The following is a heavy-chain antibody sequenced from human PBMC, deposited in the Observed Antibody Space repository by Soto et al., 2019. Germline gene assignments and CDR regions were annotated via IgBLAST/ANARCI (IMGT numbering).Heavy chain of an antibody. CDR3: ARDGGSWDYYYGMDV. D-gene: IGHD6-13*01. J-gene: IGHJ6*02. CDR2: IYHSEST. Sequence: ASETLSLTCAVSCGSISSSNWWSWVRQPPGKGLEWIGEIYHSESTNYNPSLKSRVTISVDKSKNQFSLKLSSVTAADTAVYYCARDGGSWDYYYGMDVWGQGTTVTVSS. V-gene: IGHV4-4*02. CDR1: CGSISSSNW.